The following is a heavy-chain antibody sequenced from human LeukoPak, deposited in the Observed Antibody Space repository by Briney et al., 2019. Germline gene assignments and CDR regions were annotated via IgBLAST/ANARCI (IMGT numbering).Heavy chain of an antibody. J-gene: IGHJ6*02. Sequence: GGSLRLSCAASGFTFDDYGISWVRQAPGKGLEWVSGINWNGGSTGYADSVKGRFIISRDNAKNSLYLQMNSLRAEDTALYHCARAKIAATGGMDVWGQGTTVTVSS. V-gene: IGHV3-20*01. CDR2: INWNGGST. CDR1: GFTFDDYG. D-gene: IGHD6-25*01. CDR3: ARAKIAATGGMDV.